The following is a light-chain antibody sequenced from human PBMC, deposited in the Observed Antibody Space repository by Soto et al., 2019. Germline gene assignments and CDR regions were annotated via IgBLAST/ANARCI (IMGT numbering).Light chain of an antibody. CDR1: QTITTY. CDR3: QQSFRRPWT. J-gene: IGKJ1*01. CDR2: AAS. Sequence: DIPMTQSPSSLSASVGDRVTISCRASQTITTYLNWYQQRPGKAPQVLIYAASNLKSGVPSRFSASGSGTDFTLTISSLQFEDFATYYCQQSFRRPWTFGQGTKV. V-gene: IGKV1-39*01.